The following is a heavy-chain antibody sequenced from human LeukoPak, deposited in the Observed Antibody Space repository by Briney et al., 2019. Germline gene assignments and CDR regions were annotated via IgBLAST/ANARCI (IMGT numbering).Heavy chain of an antibody. Sequence: PGGSLRLSCAASGFTYSSYSMNWVRQAPGKGLEWVGRIKSKTDGGTTDYAAPVKGRFTISRDDSKNTLYLQMNSLKTEDTAVYYCTTLYLTGIVVVVAATSSHDYWGQGTLVTVSS. V-gene: IGHV3-15*07. D-gene: IGHD2-15*01. CDR3: TTLYLTGIVVVVAATSSHDY. J-gene: IGHJ4*02. CDR2: IKSKTDGGTT. CDR1: GFTYSSYS.